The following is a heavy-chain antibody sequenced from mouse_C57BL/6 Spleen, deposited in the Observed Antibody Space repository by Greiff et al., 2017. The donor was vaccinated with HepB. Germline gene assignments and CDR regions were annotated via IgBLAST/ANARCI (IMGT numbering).Heavy chain of an antibody. CDR2: ISYDGSN. V-gene: IGHV3-6*01. D-gene: IGHD2-4*01. CDR3: ARDSDYDRYFDY. Sequence: EVQRVESGPGLVKPSQSLSLTCSVTGYSITSGYYWNWIRQFPGNKLEWMGYISYDGSNNYNPSLKNRISITPDTSKNQFFLKLNSVTTEDTATYYCARDSDYDRYFDYWGQGTTLTVSS. CDR1: GYSITSGYY. J-gene: IGHJ2*01.